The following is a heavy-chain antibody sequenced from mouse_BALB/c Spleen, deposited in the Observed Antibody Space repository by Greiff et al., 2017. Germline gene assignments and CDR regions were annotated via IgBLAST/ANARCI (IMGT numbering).Heavy chain of an antibody. V-gene: IGHV5-6-5*01. D-gene: IGHD2-3*01. CDR2: ISSGGST. J-gene: IGHJ3*01. CDR1: GFTFSSYA. CDR3: AREEIYDGSWFAY. Sequence: EVKLMESGGGLVKPGGSLKLSCAASGFTFSSYAMSWVRQTPEKRLEWVASISSGGSTYYPDSVKGRFTISRDNARNILYLQMSSLRSEDTAMYYCAREEIYDGSWFAYWGQGTLVTVSA.